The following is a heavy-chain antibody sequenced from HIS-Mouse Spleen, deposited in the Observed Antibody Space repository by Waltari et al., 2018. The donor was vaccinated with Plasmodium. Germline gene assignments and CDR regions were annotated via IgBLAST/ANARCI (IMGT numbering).Heavy chain of an antibody. CDR3: ARAPIRDAFDI. Sequence: QVQLQQWGAGLLKPSETLSLTCAVYGGSFSGYYWSWIRQPPGKGLEWIGEINHSGSTNYNPSLKIRVTISVDTSKNQFSLKLSSVTAADTAVYYCARAPIRDAFDIWGQGTMVTVSS. J-gene: IGHJ3*02. D-gene: IGHD3-9*01. CDR2: INHSGST. V-gene: IGHV4-34*01. CDR1: GGSFSGYY.